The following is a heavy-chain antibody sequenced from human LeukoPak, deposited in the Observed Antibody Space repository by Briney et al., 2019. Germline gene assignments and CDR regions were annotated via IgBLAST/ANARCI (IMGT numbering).Heavy chain of an antibody. CDR1: GGSFSGYY. Sequence: SETLSLTCAVYGGSFSGYYWSWIRQPPGKGLEWIGEINHSGSTNYNPSLKSRVTISVDTSKNQFSLKLSSVTAADTAVYYCARGPPRGSSGYYLYFQHWGQGTLVTVSS. V-gene: IGHV4-34*01. CDR3: ARGPPRGSSGYYLYFQH. D-gene: IGHD3-22*01. CDR2: INHSGST. J-gene: IGHJ1*01.